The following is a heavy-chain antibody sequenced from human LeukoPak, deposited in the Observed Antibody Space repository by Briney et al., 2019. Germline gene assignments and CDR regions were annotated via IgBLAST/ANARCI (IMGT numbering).Heavy chain of an antibody. CDR3: ARIALYDSSGCHFDS. CDR2: LYYSGST. CDR1: GDSIRSYH. V-gene: IGHV4-59*01. D-gene: IGHD3-22*01. J-gene: IGHJ4*02. Sequence: SETLSLTCTVSGDSIRSYHWSWIRQPPGKGLEWLGHLYYSGSTNYNPSLKSRLTISVDTSKNQFSLKLSSVTAADTAVYYCARIALYDSSGCHFDSWGQGTLVTVSS.